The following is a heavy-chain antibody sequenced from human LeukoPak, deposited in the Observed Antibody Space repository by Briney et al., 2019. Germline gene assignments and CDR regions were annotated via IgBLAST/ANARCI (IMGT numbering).Heavy chain of an antibody. D-gene: IGHD3-10*01. V-gene: IGHV3-66*01. CDR3: ARGGSRYFHN. CDR1: GFTFNSFG. CDR2: IYSGGST. J-gene: IGHJ4*02. Sequence: PGGSLRLSCAASGFTFNSFGMHWVRQAPGKGLEWVSVIYSGGSTYYADSVKGRFTISRDNSKNTLFLQMNSLRAEDTAVYYCARGGSRYFHNWGQGTLVTVST.